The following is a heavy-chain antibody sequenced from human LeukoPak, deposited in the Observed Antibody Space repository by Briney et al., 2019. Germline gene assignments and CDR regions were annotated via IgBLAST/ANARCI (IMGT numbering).Heavy chain of an antibody. Sequence: ASVKVSCKASGYTFTSYGISWVRQAPGQGLEWMGWISAYNGNTDYAQKLQGRVTMTTDTSTNTAYMELRSLRSDDTAVYYCARDGAAANPFDYWGQGTLVTVSS. CDR1: GYTFTSYG. CDR2: ISAYNGNT. D-gene: IGHD6-13*01. V-gene: IGHV1-18*01. CDR3: ARDGAAANPFDY. J-gene: IGHJ4*02.